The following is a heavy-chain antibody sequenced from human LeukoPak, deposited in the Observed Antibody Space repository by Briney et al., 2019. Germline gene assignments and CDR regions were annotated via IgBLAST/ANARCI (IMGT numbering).Heavy chain of an antibody. D-gene: IGHD2-21*01. CDR1: GGSISSYY. Sequence: SSETLSLTCTVSGGSISSYYWSWIRQPPGKGLEWIGYIYTSGSTNYNPSLKSRVTISVDTSKNQFSLKLSSVTAADTAVYYCARLAISHFDYWGLGTLVTVSS. J-gene: IGHJ4*02. CDR2: IYTSGST. CDR3: ARLAISHFDY. V-gene: IGHV4-4*09.